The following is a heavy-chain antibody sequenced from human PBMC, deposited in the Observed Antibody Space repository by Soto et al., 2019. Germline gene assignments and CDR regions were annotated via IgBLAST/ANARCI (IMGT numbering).Heavy chain of an antibody. J-gene: IGHJ6*02. D-gene: IGHD5-18*01. CDR1: GYTFPSYD. Sequence: ASVKVSCKASGYTFPSYDIHWVRQATGQGLEWLGWMIPTSGSTGYAQKFQGRVTMTGSISIGTAYLELSSLTSEDTAVYYCARGGYSYGYGMDVWGQGTTVTVSS. V-gene: IGHV1-8*01. CDR3: ARGGYSYGYGMDV. CDR2: MIPTSGST.